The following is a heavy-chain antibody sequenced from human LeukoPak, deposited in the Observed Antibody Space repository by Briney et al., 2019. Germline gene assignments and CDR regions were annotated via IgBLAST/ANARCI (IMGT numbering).Heavy chain of an antibody. CDR1: GGSISSYY. CDR2: IYYSGST. CDR3: AGSAPRYDSSGYYLEY. Sequence: SETLSLTCTVSGGSISSYYWSWIRQPPGKGLEWIGYIYYSGSTNYNPSLKSRVTISVDTSKNRFSLKLSSVTAADTAVYYCAGSAPRYDSSGYYLEYWGQGTLVTVSS. J-gene: IGHJ4*02. V-gene: IGHV4-59*01. D-gene: IGHD3-22*01.